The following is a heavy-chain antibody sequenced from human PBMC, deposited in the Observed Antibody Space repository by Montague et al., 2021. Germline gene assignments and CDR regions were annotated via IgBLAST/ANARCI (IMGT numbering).Heavy chain of an antibody. V-gene: IGHV3-30-3*01. J-gene: IGHJ5*02. D-gene: IGHD3-22*01. CDR3: ARWRVYYDSSGYAA. Sequence: SLRLSCAASGFTFSTFPMYWVRQAPGKGLEWVALISHDGSNKYYADSVRGRFTVSRDNSKNTLYPQTSSLRADDTAVYYCARWRVYYDSSGYAAWGRGTLVTVSS. CDR1: GFTFSTFP. CDR2: ISHDGSNK.